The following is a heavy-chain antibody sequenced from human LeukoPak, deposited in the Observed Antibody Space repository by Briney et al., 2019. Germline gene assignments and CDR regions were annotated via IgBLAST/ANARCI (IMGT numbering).Heavy chain of an antibody. CDR1: GFTFSSYA. D-gene: IGHD4-17*01. CDR2: ISSNGGST. Sequence: GGSLRLSCAASGFTFSSYAMHWVRQAPGKGLGYVSAISSNGGSTYYANSVKGRFTISRDNSKNTLYLQMGSLRAEDMAVYYCARESLDYGDYGWYFDLWGRGTLVTVSS. J-gene: IGHJ2*01. CDR3: ARESLDYGDYGWYFDL. V-gene: IGHV3-64*01.